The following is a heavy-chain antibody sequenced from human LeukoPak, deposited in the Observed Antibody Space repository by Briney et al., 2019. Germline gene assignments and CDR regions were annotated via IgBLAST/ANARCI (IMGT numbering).Heavy chain of an antibody. CDR2: IYHSGIT. CDR1: GYSISSGYY. J-gene: IGHJ4*02. Sequence: SETLSLTCTVSGYSISSGYYWGWIRQPPGKGLQWIGTIYHSGITYYNPSLKSRVTISVDPSKNQFSLKLTSVTAADTALYYCARTSGQPAAPHSFDYWGQGTLVTVSS. D-gene: IGHD3-10*01. CDR3: ARTSGQPAAPHSFDY. V-gene: IGHV4-38-2*02.